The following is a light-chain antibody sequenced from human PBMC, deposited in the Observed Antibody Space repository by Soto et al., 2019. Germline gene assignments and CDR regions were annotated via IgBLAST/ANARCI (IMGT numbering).Light chain of an antibody. CDR2: DAS. V-gene: IGKV3-11*01. CDR1: ESIGTF. J-gene: IGKJ4*01. Sequence: EFVLTQSPVTLSLSPGETATLSCRASESIGTFLAWYQQKPGQAPRLLIYDASTRATGIPARFSGSGSGTDFTLTINVLEPEDSAVYYCQRRHSWPAFGGGAKV. CDR3: QRRHSWPA.